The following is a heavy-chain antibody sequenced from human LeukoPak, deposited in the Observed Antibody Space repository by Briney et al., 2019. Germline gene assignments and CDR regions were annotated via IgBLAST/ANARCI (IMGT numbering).Heavy chain of an antibody. J-gene: IGHJ4*02. V-gene: IGHV3-23*01. Sequence: GGSLRLSCAASGFTFSTFAMIWVRQPPGKGLEWVSSIFPSGGEIHYADSVRGRFTISRDNSKSTLSLQMNGLRAEDTAIYYCATYRQVLLPFESWGQGTLVTVSS. CDR2: IFPSGGEI. CDR1: GFTFSTFA. CDR3: ATYRQVLLPFES. D-gene: IGHD2-8*02.